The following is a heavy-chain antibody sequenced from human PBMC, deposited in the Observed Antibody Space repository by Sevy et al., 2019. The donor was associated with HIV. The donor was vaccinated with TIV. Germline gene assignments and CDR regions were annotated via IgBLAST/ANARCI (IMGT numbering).Heavy chain of an antibody. CDR3: AKKRRDYGDLDY. V-gene: IGHV3-23*01. CDR2: ISGSGGST. J-gene: IGHJ4*02. D-gene: IGHD4-17*01. Sequence: GGSLRLSCAASGFTFSSYAMIWVRQAPGKGLEWVSGISGSGGSTYYADSVKGRFTFSRDNSKNTVYLQMNSLRVEDTAVYYCAKKRRDYGDLDYWGQGTLVTVSS. CDR1: GFTFSSYA.